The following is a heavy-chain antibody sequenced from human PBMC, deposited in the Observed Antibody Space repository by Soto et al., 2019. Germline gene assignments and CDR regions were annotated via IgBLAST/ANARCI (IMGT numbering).Heavy chain of an antibody. Sequence: ASDKVSCKASGYTFNSYGISWVRQAPGQGLEQMGWISAYNGNTNYAQKLQGRVTMTTDTSTSTAYMELRSLRSDDTAVYYCARYANYDFWRGTGPYYYYGMDVWGQGTTVTVSS. V-gene: IGHV1-18*01. CDR2: ISAYNGNT. CDR1: GYTFNSYG. J-gene: IGHJ6*02. CDR3: ARYANYDFWRGTGPYYYYGMDV. D-gene: IGHD3-3*01.